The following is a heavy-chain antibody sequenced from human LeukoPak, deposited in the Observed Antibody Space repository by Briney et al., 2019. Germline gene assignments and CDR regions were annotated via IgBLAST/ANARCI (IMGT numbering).Heavy chain of an antibody. Sequence: SETLSLTCAVYGGSFSGYYWSWIRQPPGKGLEWIGEINHSGSTNYNPSLKSRVTISVDTFKNQFSLKLSSVTAADTAVYYCARVRGYSYGYYPYWGQGTLVTVSS. J-gene: IGHJ4*02. D-gene: IGHD5-18*01. V-gene: IGHV4-34*01. CDR1: GGSFSGYY. CDR3: ARVRGYSYGYYPY. CDR2: INHSGST.